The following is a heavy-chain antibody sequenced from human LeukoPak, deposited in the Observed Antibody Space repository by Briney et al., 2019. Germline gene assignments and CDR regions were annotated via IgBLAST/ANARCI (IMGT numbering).Heavy chain of an antibody. CDR2: ISSSSSYI. D-gene: IGHD1-1*01. CDR3: ARDPYNWNDLGPFDY. V-gene: IGHV3-21*01. Sequence: GGFLRLSCAASGFTFSSYSMNWVRQAPGKGLEWVSSISSSSSYIYYADSVKGRFTISRDNAKNSLYLQMNSLRAEDTAVYYCARDPYNWNDLGPFDYWGQGTLVTVSS. J-gene: IGHJ4*02. CDR1: GFTFSSYS.